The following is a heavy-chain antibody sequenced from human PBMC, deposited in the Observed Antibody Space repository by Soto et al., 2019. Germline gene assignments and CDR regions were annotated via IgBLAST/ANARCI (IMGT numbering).Heavy chain of an antibody. CDR3: GRAGRRDGNSSPGRFDT. V-gene: IGHV4-30-4*01. D-gene: IGHD2-15*01. Sequence: SETLSLTCTVSRGSINSGDYFWSWIRQPPGKGLEWIAFIYYDGTPYYTPSLRSRVTISVDTPKNHFSLKVNSVTAADTAVYFCGRAGRRDGNSSPGRFDTWGQGILVTVSS. CDR2: IYYDGTP. CDR1: RGSINSGDYF. J-gene: IGHJ5*02.